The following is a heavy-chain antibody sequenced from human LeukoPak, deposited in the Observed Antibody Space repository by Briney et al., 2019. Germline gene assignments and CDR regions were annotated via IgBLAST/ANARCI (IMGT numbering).Heavy chain of an antibody. D-gene: IGHD5-18*01. V-gene: IGHV3-21*01. J-gene: IGHJ4*02. CDR3: ARTAISLNFDY. Sequence: GGSLRLSCAASGFTFSSYSMNWVRQAPGKGLEWVSSISSSSSYIYYADSVKGRFTISRDSAKNSLYLQMNSLRAEDTAVYYCARTAISLNFDYWGQGTLVTVSS. CDR2: ISSSSSYI. CDR1: GFTFSSYS.